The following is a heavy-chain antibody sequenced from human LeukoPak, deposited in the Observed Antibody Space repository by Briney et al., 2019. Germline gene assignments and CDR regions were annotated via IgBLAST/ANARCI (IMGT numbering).Heavy chain of an antibody. CDR3: ARGGLIVATIFDY. CDR1: GGSFSGYY. Sequence: PSETLSLTCAVYGGSFSGYYWSWIRQPPGKGLEWIGEINHSGSTNYNPSLKSRVTISVDTSKNQFSLKLSSVTAADTAVYYCARGGLIVATIFDYWGQGTLVTVSS. V-gene: IGHV4-34*01. D-gene: IGHD5-12*01. J-gene: IGHJ4*02. CDR2: INHSGST.